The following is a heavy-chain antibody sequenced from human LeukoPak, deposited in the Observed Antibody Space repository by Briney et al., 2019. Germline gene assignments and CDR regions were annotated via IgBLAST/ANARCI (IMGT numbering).Heavy chain of an antibody. J-gene: IGHJ4*02. D-gene: IGHD3-10*01. CDR3: ARDASVLDY. CDR1: GFTFSSYS. CDR2: ISGSGGSP. V-gene: IGHV3-21*04. Sequence: GGSLRLSCAASGFTFSSYSMNWVRQAPGKGLEWVSAISGSGGSPYYADSVKGRFTISRDNAKNSLYLQMNSLRAEDTAVYYCARDASVLDYWGQGTLVTVSS.